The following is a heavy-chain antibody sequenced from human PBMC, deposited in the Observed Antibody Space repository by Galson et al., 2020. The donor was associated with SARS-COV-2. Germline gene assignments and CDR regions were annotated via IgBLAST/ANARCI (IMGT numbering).Heavy chain of an antibody. V-gene: IGHV1-2*02. J-gene: IGHJ4*02. CDR1: GYTFTGYY. Sequence: ASVKVSCKASGYTFTGYYMHWVRQAPGQGLEWMGWINPNSGGTNYTQKFQGRVTMTRDTSISTAYMELSRLRSDDTAVYYCARGGSRDSSAPFDYWGQGTLVTVSS. D-gene: IGHD3-22*01. CDR2: INPNSGGT. CDR3: ARGGSRDSSAPFDY.